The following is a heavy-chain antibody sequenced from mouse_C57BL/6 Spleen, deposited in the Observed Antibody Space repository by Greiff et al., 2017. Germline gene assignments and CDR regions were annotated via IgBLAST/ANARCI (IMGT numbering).Heavy chain of an antibody. V-gene: IGHV1-80*01. CDR3: ARGGITTVVAPYWYFDV. J-gene: IGHJ1*03. CDR1: GYAFSSYW. CDR2: IYPGDGDT. D-gene: IGHD1-1*01. Sequence: QVHVKQSGAELVKPGASVKISCKASGYAFSSYWMNWVKQRPGKGLEWIGQIYPGDGDTNYNGKFKGKATLTADKSSSTAYMQLSSLTSEDSAVYFCARGGITTVVAPYWYFDVWGTGTTVTVSS.